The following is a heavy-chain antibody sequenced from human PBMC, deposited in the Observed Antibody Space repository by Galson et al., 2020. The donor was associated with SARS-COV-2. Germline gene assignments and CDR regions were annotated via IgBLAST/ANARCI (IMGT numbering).Heavy chain of an antibody. D-gene: IGHD2-15*01. CDR2: INHSGST. J-gene: IGHJ4*02. V-gene: IGHV4-34*01. Sequence: SQASETLSLTCAVYGGSFSGYYWSWIRQPPGKGLEWIGEINHSGSTNYNPSLKSRVTISVDTSKNQFSLKLSSVTAADTAVYYCARVSVAATGFDYWGQGTLVTVSS. CDR3: ARVSVAATGFDY. CDR1: GGSFSGYY.